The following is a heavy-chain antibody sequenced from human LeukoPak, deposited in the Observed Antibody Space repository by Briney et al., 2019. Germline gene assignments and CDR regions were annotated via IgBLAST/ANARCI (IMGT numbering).Heavy chain of an antibody. CDR2: MNPNSGNT. D-gene: IGHD4-17*01. CDR3: ARGVTTRYYYYYYGMDV. CDR1: GYTFTSYD. J-gene: IGHJ6*02. Sequence: GASVKVSCKAPGYTFTSYDINWVRQATGQGLEWMGWMNPNSGNTGYAQKFQGRVTMTRNTSISTAYMELSSLRSEDTAEYYCARGVTTRYYYYYYGMDVWGQGTTVTVSS. V-gene: IGHV1-8*01.